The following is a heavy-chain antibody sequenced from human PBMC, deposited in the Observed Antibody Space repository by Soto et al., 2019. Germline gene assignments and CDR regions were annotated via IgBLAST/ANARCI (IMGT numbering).Heavy chain of an antibody. CDR2: IGSAGDT. V-gene: IGHV3-13*01. CDR3: TRDYPRMHDY. Sequence: GGSLRLSCAASGFTFSSYDMHWVRQATGKGLEWVSAIGSAGDTYYPGSVKGRFTISRDNSKNTLYLQMNSLRAEDTAVYYCTRDYPRMHDYWGQGTLVTVSS. J-gene: IGHJ4*02. CDR1: GFTFSSYD.